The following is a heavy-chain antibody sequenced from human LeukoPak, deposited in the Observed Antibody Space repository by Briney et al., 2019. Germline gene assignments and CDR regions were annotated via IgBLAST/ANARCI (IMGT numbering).Heavy chain of an antibody. Sequence: GGSLRLSCAVSGFTFSSYGMSWVRQAPGKGLEWVSAISGSGGSTYYADSVKGRFTISRDNSKNTLHLQMNGLRAEDTAVYYCARDPLDISRWANAFDIWGQGTTVIVSS. J-gene: IGHJ3*02. D-gene: IGHD5-12*01. V-gene: IGHV3-23*01. CDR3: ARDPLDISRWANAFDI. CDR1: GFTFSSYG. CDR2: ISGSGGST.